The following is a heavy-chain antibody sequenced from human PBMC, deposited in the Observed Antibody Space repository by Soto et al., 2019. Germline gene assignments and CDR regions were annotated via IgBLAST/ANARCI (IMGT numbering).Heavy chain of an antibody. J-gene: IGHJ4*02. D-gene: IGHD3-16*02. CDR2: ISSSSSYI. CDR3: ARDYDYVWGSYRLGDFDY. CDR1: GFTFSSYS. Sequence: GESLKISCAASGFTFSSYSMNWVRQAPGKGLEWVSSISSSSSYIYYADSVKGRFTISRDNAKNSLYLQMNSLRAEDTAVYYCARDYDYVWGSYRLGDFDYWGQGTLVTVSS. V-gene: IGHV3-21*01.